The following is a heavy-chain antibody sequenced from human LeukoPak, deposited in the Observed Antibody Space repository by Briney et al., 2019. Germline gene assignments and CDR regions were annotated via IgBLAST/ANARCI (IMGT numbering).Heavy chain of an antibody. J-gene: IGHJ4*02. D-gene: IGHD6-19*01. CDR1: GGSISSHY. CDR3: AGRGSSGSLDS. Sequence: SETLFLTCTVSGGSISSHYWTWVRQSPGKGLEWIGDIYYSGNTDYNPSLKSRVTISVDTSKNHLSLKLTSVTAADTAVYYCAGRGSSGSLDSWGLGTLVTV. CDR2: IYYSGNT. V-gene: IGHV4-59*08.